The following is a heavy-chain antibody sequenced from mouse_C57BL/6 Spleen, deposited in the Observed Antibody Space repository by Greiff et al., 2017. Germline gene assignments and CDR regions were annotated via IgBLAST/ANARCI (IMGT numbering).Heavy chain of an antibody. D-gene: IGHD1-1*01. J-gene: IGHJ2*01. CDR1: GYSFTGYY. Sequence: EVQLQQSGPELVKPGASVKISCKASGYSFTGYYMNWVKQSPEKSLEWIGEINPSTGGTTYNQKFKAKATLTVDKSSSTAYMQLNSLTSEDSAVYYCARGGNYYGSSYGYYCDYWGQGTTLTVSS. CDR3: ARGGNYYGSSYGYYCDY. CDR2: INPSTGGT. V-gene: IGHV1-42*01.